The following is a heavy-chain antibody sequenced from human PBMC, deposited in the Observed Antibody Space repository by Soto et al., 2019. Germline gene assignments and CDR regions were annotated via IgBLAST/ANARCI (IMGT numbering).Heavy chain of an antibody. Sequence: ASVKVSCKASGYTFTSYGISWVRQAPGQGLEWMGWISAYNGNTNYAQKLQGRVTMTTDTSTSTAYMELRSLRSDDTAVYYCARDESSSWYGTDIGYYYYMDVWGKGTTVTVSS. CDR3: ARDESSSWYGTDIGYYYYMDV. D-gene: IGHD6-13*01. J-gene: IGHJ6*03. CDR2: ISAYNGNT. V-gene: IGHV1-18*01. CDR1: GYTFTSYG.